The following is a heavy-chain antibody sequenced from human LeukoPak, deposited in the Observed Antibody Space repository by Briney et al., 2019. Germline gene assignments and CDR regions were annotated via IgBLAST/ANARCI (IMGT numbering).Heavy chain of an antibody. Sequence: PGGSLRLSCAASGFTFNTYAVTWVRQAPGKGLEWVSDISESGGSTYYEDSVQGRFTISRDNSKNTLYLQMNSLRVEDTAIYYCAKAGSDWYYFDSWGQGTLVTVSS. CDR3: AKAGSDWYYFDS. J-gene: IGHJ4*02. CDR1: GFTFNTYA. D-gene: IGHD6-19*01. CDR2: ISESGGST. V-gene: IGHV3-23*01.